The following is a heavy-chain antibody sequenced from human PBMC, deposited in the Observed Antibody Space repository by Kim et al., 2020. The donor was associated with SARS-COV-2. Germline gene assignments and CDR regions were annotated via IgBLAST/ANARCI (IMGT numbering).Heavy chain of an antibody. Sequence: ASVKVSCKASGYTFTSYYMHWVRQAPGQGLEWMGIINPSGGSTSYAQKFQGRVTMTRDTSTSTVYMELSSLRSEDTAVYYCAREGSYDFWSGYYTTGGMDVWGQGTTVTVSS. D-gene: IGHD3-3*01. V-gene: IGHV1-46*01. CDR2: INPSGGST. CDR1: GYTFTSYY. J-gene: IGHJ6*02. CDR3: AREGSYDFWSGYYTTGGMDV.